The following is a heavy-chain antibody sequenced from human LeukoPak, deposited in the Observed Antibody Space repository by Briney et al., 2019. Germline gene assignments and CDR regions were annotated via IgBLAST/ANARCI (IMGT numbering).Heavy chain of an antibody. CDR1: GFTFSSSS. J-gene: IGHJ4*02. Sequence: GGSLRLSCAAAGFTFSSSSMNWVRQTPGKGLEWVSSISGESKYIYYADSVTGRFTISRDNAKNSLYLQMSTLRAEDTAVYYCARGAVFQGNYDYWGQGTQVTVSS. V-gene: IGHV3-21*01. CDR2: ISGESKYI. D-gene: IGHD3-10*01. CDR3: ARGAVFQGNYDY.